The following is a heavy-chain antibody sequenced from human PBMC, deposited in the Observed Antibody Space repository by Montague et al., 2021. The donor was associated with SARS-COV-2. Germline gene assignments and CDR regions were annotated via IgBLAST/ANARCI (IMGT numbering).Heavy chain of an antibody. D-gene: IGHD1-26*01. Sequence: SLRLSCAASGLIFNIYGMHWVRQAPGKGLEWVAHIWYDGSNEYYVDSVKGRFTISRDNFKNTLYLQMNSLRAEDTAIYYCARGSVGGYYFDYGGQGTLVTVPS. CDR3: ARGSVGGYYFDY. J-gene: IGHJ4*02. CDR1: GLIFNIYG. CDR2: IWYDGSNE. V-gene: IGHV3-33*01.